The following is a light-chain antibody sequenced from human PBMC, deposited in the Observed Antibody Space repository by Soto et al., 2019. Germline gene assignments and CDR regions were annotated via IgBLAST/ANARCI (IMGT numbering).Light chain of an antibody. CDR3: QQDYNSLT. CDR2: GAS. V-gene: IGKV3D-7*01. Sequence: EIVMTQSPATLSLSPGERATLSFRASQSVSSSYLSWYQQKPGQAPRLLIYGASTRATGIPARFSGSGSGTDFTLTISSLQPGDFAVYYCQQDYNSLTFGGGTKVDI. J-gene: IGKJ4*01. CDR1: QSVSSSY.